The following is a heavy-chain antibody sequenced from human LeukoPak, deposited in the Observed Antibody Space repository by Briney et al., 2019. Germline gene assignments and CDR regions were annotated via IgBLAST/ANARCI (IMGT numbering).Heavy chain of an antibody. J-gene: IGHJ4*02. Sequence: GGSLRLSCAASEFTFSSYAMTWVRQAPGKGLEWVSFIRASGGNTYYADSVKGRFTMSRDNAKNTLYLQMNSLRAEDTAVYYCARDLGGDYYDSSRAPDYWGQGTLVTVSS. CDR2: IRASGGNT. CDR3: ARDLGGDYYDSSRAPDY. D-gene: IGHD3-22*01. V-gene: IGHV3-23*01. CDR1: EFTFSSYA.